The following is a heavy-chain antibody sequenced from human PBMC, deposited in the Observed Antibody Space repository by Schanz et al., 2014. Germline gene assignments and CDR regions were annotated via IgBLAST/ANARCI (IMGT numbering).Heavy chain of an antibody. V-gene: IGHV3-11*03. D-gene: IGHD6-19*01. CDR3: ASVIMVAGNHRDGRDV. Sequence: VQLLESGGGLVKPGGSLRLSCAASGFTFSDYYMTWMRQAPGKGLEWISYISNSGTYTKYADSVKGRFVISRDNARSSLYLQMSSLRDGDTAVYYCASVIMVAGNHRDGRDVWGQGTTVIVSS. J-gene: IGHJ6*02. CDR2: ISNSGTYT. CDR1: GFTFSDYY.